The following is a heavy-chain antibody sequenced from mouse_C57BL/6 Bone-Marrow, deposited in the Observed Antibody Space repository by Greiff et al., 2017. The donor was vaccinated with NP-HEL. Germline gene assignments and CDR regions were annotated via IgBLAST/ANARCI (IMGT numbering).Heavy chain of an antibody. Sequence: EVKLLESGPGLVKPSQSLSLTCSVTGYSITSGYYWNWIRQFPGNKLEWMGYISYDGSNNYNPSLKNRISITRDTSKNQFFLKLNSVTTEDTATYYCARDSVYYYGSSSAWFAYWGQGTLVTVSA. D-gene: IGHD1-1*01. CDR2: ISYDGSN. CDR1: GYSITSGYY. V-gene: IGHV3-6*01. J-gene: IGHJ3*01. CDR3: ARDSVYYYGSSSAWFAY.